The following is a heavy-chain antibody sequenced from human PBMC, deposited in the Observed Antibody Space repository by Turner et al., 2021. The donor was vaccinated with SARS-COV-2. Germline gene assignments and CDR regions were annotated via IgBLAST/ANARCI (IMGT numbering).Heavy chain of an antibody. D-gene: IGHD1-26*01. CDR2: ISYDGSDK. Sequence: QVQLVESGGGVVQPGRSLRLSCAAPGFTFSSYGMHWVRQAPGKGLEWVAVISYDGSDKYYADSVKGRFTISRDNSKNTLYLQMNSLRAEDTAVYYCAKESGSYYYYYYGMDVWGQGTTVTVSS. J-gene: IGHJ6*02. CDR1: GFTFSSYG. V-gene: IGHV3-30*18. CDR3: AKESGSYYYYYYGMDV.